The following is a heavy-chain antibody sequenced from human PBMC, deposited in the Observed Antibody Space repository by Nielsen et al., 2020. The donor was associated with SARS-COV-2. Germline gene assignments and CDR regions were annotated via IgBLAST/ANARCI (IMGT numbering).Heavy chain of an antibody. CDR2: IYYSGTT. V-gene: IGHV4-39*01. CDR1: GGSISSSSYY. CDR3: ARGFDI. Sequence: SETLSLTCTVSGGSISSSSYYWGWIRQPPGKGLEWIGNIYYSGTTYYNPSFKSRVTISVDTSTNQFSLKLSSVTAADTAVYYCARGFDIWGQGTMVTVSS. J-gene: IGHJ3*02.